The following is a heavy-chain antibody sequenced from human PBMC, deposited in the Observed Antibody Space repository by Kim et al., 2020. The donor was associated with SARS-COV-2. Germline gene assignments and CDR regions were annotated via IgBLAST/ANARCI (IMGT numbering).Heavy chain of an antibody. Sequence: SETLSLTCTVSGYSISSGYYWGWIRQPPGKGLEWIGSIYHSGSTYYNPSLKSRVTIPVDTSKNQFSLKLSSVTAADTAVYYCARDGSGSYYLHYFDYWGKGTLVTVSS. V-gene: IGHV4-38-2*02. CDR2: IYHSGST. D-gene: IGHD3-10*01. CDR1: GYSISSGYY. CDR3: ARDGSGSYYLHYFDY. J-gene: IGHJ4*02.